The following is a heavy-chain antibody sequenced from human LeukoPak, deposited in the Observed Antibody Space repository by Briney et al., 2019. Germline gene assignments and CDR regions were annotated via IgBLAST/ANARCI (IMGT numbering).Heavy chain of an antibody. V-gene: IGHV3-30*03. CDR2: ISYDGSNI. CDR3: ARVICSSTSCYGDYYGMDV. CDR1: GFTSSSYG. J-gene: IGHJ6*02. D-gene: IGHD2-2*01. Sequence: GGSLRLSCAASGFTSSSYGMHWVRQAPGKGLEWVAVISYDGSNIYYVDSVKGRFTISRDNSKNTLYLQMNSLRVEDTAVYYCARVICSSTSCYGDYYGMDVWGQGTTVTVSS.